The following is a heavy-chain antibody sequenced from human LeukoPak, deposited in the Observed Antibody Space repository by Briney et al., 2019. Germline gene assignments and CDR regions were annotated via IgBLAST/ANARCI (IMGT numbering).Heavy chain of an antibody. J-gene: IGHJ2*01. CDR3: AKDRDYDFWSDPTRRYFDL. V-gene: IGHV3-23*01. CDR1: GFTFSSYA. CDR2: ISGSGGST. D-gene: IGHD3-3*01. Sequence: GGSLRLSCAASGFTFSSYAMSWVRQAPGKGLEWVSAISGSGGSTYYADSVKGRFTISRDNSKSTLYLQMNSLRAEDTAVYYCAKDRDYDFWSDPTRRYFDLWGRGTLVTVSS.